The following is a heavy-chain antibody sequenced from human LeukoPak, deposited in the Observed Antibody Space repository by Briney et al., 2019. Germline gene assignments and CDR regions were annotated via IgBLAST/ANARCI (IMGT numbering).Heavy chain of an antibody. D-gene: IGHD1-26*01. V-gene: IGHV4-59*01. CDR3: ARGGGNYYPYYFGF. Sequence: SETLSLTCTVSGGSISSYYWSWIRQPPGKGLEWIGYIYYSGSTNYNPSLKSRVTISEDTSKNQFSLKLSSVTAADTAVYYCARGGGNYYPYYFGFWGQGTLVTVSS. J-gene: IGHJ4*02. CDR2: IYYSGST. CDR1: GGSISSYY.